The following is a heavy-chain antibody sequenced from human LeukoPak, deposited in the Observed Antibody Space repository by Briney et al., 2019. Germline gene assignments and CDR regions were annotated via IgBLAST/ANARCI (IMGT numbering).Heavy chain of an antibody. CDR1: GYTFTSYY. V-gene: IGHV1-46*01. CDR3: AKSYGYKGQESSLFDY. D-gene: IGHD5-24*01. Sequence: ASVKVSCKASGYTFTSYYMHWVRQAPGQGLEWMGIINPSGGSTSYAQKFQGRVTMTRDMSTSTVYMELSSLRSEDTAFYYCAKSYGYKGQESSLFDYWGQGTLVTVSS. CDR2: INPSGGST. J-gene: IGHJ4*02.